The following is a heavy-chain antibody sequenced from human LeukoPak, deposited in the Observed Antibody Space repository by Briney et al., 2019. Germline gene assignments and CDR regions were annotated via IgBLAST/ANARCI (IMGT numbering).Heavy chain of an antibody. V-gene: IGHV1-8*03. D-gene: IGHD6-19*01. CDR2: MNPNSGNT. J-gene: IGHJ4*02. CDR3: ARVGLRDSSGHLRGFDY. CDR1: GYTFTSYY. Sequence: GASVKVSCKASGYTFTSYYMHWVRQAPGQGLEWMGWMNPNSGNTGYAQKFQGRVTITRNTSISTAYMELSSLRSEDTAVYYCARVGLRDSSGHLRGFDYWGQGTLVTVSS.